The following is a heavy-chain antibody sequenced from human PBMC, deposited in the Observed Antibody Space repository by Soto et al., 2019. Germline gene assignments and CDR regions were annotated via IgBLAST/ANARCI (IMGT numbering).Heavy chain of an antibody. D-gene: IGHD3-16*01. Sequence: GESLKISCKGSGYSFTSYWIGWVCQMPGKGLEWMGIIYPGDSDTRYSPSFQGQVTISADKSISTAYLQWSSLKASDTAMYYCARSQMPPGLLLGIYDYYYYMDVWGKGTTVTVSS. J-gene: IGHJ6*03. CDR1: GYSFTSYW. CDR3: ARSQMPPGLLLGIYDYYYYMDV. V-gene: IGHV5-51*01. CDR2: IYPGDSDT.